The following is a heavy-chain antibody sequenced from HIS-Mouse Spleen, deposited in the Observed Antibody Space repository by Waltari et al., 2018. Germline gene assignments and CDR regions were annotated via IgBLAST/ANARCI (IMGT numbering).Heavy chain of an antibody. CDR2: INHNSGGT. D-gene: IGHD7-27*01. J-gene: IGHJ3*02. CDR3: ARVGLGIAFDI. CDR1: GYTFTGYY. Sequence: QVQLVQSGAEVKKPGASVKVSCKASGYTFTGYYMHWVRQAPGQGLEWVGWINHNSGGTNYEQTVQGRVTMTRDTSNSTAYMELSRLRSDDTAVYYCARVGLGIAFDIWGQGTMVTVSS. V-gene: IGHV1-2*02.